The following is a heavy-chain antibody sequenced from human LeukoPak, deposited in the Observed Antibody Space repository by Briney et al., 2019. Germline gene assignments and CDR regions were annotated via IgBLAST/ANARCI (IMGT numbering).Heavy chain of an antibody. V-gene: IGHV4-59*01. CDR2: IYYSGST. CDR3: ARVTGYMTEDFFDY. CDR1: GGSISSYY. Sequence: SETLSFTCTVSGGSISSYYWSWIRQPPGKGLEWIGNIYYSGSTDYNPSLKSRVTISVDTSRNQFSLRLSSVTAADTAVYYCARVTGYMTEDFFDYWGQGTLVTVSS. J-gene: IGHJ4*02. D-gene: IGHD6-13*01.